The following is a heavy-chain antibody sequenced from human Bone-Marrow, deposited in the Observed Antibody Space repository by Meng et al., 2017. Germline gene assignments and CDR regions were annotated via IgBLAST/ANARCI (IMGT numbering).Heavy chain of an antibody. CDR1: GYNFIGYW. V-gene: IGHV1-2*07. Sequence: ASVKVSCKASGYNFIGYWLYWVRQAPGQGLEWIGLISPSDAYTKYAHKLLGRVTVTKNTSNSTVSMEMTGLTLDDTAVYYCAGLEGGWGQGTLVTVSS. CDR3: AGLEGG. J-gene: IGHJ4*02. CDR2: ISPSDAYT. D-gene: IGHD1-1*01.